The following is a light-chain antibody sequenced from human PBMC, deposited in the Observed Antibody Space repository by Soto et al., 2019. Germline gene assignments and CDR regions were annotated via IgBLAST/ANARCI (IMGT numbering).Light chain of an antibody. Sequence: EIVMTQSPATLSVSPGERATLSCRASQRVSSNLAWYQQTPGQAPRLLIYDASTRATSIPARFSGSGSGTEFTLTISSLQSEDFAVYYCQHYNNWPLTFGGGTKVEIK. CDR2: DAS. CDR3: QHYNNWPLT. J-gene: IGKJ4*01. V-gene: IGKV3-15*01. CDR1: QRVSSN.